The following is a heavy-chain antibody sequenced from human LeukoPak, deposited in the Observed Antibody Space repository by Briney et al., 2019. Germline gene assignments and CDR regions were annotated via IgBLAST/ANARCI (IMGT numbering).Heavy chain of an antibody. CDR1: GYTFTSYD. V-gene: IGHV1-8*01. J-gene: IGHJ4*02. CDR2: MNPNSGNT. CDR3: ARAPRRYFDWFEYYFDF. Sequence: ASVKVSCKASGYTFTSYDINWVRQATGQGLEWMGWMNPNSGNTGYAQKFQGRVTMTRNTSISTAYMELSSLRSEDTAVYYCARAPRRYFDWFEYYFDFWGQGTLVTVSS. D-gene: IGHD3-9*01.